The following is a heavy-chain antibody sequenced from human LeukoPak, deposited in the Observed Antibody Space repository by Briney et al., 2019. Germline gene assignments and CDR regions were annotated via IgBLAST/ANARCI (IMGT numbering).Heavy chain of an antibody. V-gene: IGHV4-59*02. Sequence: SETLSLTCTVSGDSVSNYYWTWIRQPPGKGLEWIGYIFYSGSTNFNPSLKSRVTMSVDTSKNQFSLKLSSVTAADTAVYYCARGGTAMVTANDYWGQGTLVTVSS. D-gene: IGHD5-18*01. CDR1: GDSVSNYY. CDR2: IFYSGST. J-gene: IGHJ4*02. CDR3: ARGGTAMVTANDY.